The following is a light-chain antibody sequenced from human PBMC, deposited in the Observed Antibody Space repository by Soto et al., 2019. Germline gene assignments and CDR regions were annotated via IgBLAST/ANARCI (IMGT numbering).Light chain of an antibody. V-gene: IGKV1-39*01. J-gene: IGKJ3*01. CDR2: DAS. Sequence: IQITQSPSSLSASLGERATLTCRASQGIRKDLGWYQQKPGKAPKLLIYDASALPRGVPARFSRSGSGTKFTLTIASLKPDDFATYYCQQSYSTPTFGLGTKVDIK. CDR1: QGIRKD. CDR3: QQSYSTPT.